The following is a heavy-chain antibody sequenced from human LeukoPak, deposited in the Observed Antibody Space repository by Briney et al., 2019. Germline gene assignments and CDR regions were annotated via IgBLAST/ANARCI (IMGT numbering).Heavy chain of an antibody. J-gene: IGHJ5*02. CDR2: ISAYNGNT. Sequence: GASVKVSCKASGYTFTSYGISWVRQAPGQGLEWMGWISAYNGNTNYAQKLQGRVTMTTGTSTSTAYMELRSLRSDDTAVYYCARTKGIRFLEWLLPRGRFDPWGQGTLVTVSS. D-gene: IGHD3-3*01. V-gene: IGHV1-18*01. CDR3: ARTKGIRFLEWLLPRGRFDP. CDR1: GYTFTSYG.